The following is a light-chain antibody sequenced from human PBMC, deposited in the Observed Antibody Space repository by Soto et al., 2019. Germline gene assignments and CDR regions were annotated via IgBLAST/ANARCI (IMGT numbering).Light chain of an antibody. J-gene: IGKJ1*01. Sequence: DIQMTQSPSSLSASVGDRVTITCRASQGISNYLAWYQQKPGKVPKLLIYDASTLQSGVPSRFSGSGSGTDFTTTISSLQHEDVATSYCQKYNSAPWTFGQGTKVEIK. CDR1: QGISNY. V-gene: IGKV1-27*01. CDR3: QKYNSAPWT. CDR2: DAS.